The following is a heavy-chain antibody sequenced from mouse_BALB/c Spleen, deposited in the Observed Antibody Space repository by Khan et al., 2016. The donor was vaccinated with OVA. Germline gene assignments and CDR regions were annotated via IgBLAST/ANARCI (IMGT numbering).Heavy chain of an antibody. J-gene: IGHJ3*01. D-gene: IGHD2-1*01. V-gene: IGHV1S81*02. Sequence: QVQLKQSGAELVKPGSSLKISCKASGYTFTSYYMYWVKQRPGQGLEWIGGINPSNGGTHFNEKFKSKATLTVDKSSSTAYMQLSSLTSKDSAVXYCARSGYGNPFAYWGQGTLVTVSA. CDR1: GYTFTSYY. CDR3: ARSGYGNPFAY. CDR2: INPSNGGT.